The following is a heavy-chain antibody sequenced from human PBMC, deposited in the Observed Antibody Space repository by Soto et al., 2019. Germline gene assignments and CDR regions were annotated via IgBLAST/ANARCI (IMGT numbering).Heavy chain of an antibody. V-gene: IGHV4-59*01. CDR2: IYYSGST. J-gene: IGHJ3*02. CDR3: ARIGGDDAFDI. CDR1: GGSISSYY. Sequence: PSETLSLTCTVSGGSISSYYWSWIRQPPGKGLEWIGYIYYSGSTNYNPSLKSRVTISVDTSKNQFSLKLSSVTAADTAVYYCARIGGDDAFDIWGQGTMVTVSS. D-gene: IGHD2-21*02.